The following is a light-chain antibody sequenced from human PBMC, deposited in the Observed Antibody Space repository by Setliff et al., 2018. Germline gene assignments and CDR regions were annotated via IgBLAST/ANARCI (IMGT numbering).Light chain of an antibody. V-gene: IGLV2-14*03. J-gene: IGLJ1*01. CDR1: SSDVGSYDF. Sequence: QSALTQPASVSGSPGQSITISCSGTSSDVGSYDFVSWYQQHAGKAPKLIIYDVSNRPSGVSNRFSGSKAGNTASLTISGLQADDEADYYCSSYTSSSTYVVGTGTKV. CDR2: DVS. CDR3: SSYTSSSTYV.